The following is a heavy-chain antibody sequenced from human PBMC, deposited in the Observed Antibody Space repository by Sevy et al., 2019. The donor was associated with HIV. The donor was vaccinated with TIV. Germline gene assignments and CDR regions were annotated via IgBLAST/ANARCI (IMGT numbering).Heavy chain of an antibody. J-gene: IGHJ5*02. CDR2: INQDGSAK. CDR1: GFTFRSYW. CDR3: ARYLLRRFDP. V-gene: IGHV3-7*01. Sequence: GGSLRLSCAASGFTFRSYWMSWVRQAPGKGLEGVANINQDGSAKDYVDSLHGRFTISRDNARNSLYLQMNSLRAEDTAVYYCARYLLRRFDPWGQGTLVTVSS.